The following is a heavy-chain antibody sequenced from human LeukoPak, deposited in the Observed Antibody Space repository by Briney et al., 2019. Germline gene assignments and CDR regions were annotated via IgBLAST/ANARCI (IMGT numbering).Heavy chain of an antibody. J-gene: IGHJ4*02. D-gene: IGHD3-22*01. CDR2: IYYSGST. CDR3: ARSTYYYDSSGYYHFDY. Sequence: SETLSLTCTVSGGSISSYYWSWIRQPPGKGLEWLGYIYYSGSTNYNPSLKSRVTISVDTSKNQFSLKLSSVTAADTAVYYCARSTYYYDSSGYYHFDYWGQGTLVTVSS. CDR1: GGSISSYY. V-gene: IGHV4-59*01.